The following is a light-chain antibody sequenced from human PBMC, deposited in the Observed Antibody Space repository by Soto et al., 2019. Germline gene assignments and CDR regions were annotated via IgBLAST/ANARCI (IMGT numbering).Light chain of an antibody. V-gene: IGKV2-24*01. CDR1: QSLVHSDGNTT. CDR2: KIS. Sequence: DIVMTQTPLSSPVTLGQPASISCRSSQSLVHSDGNTTLSWLQQRPGQPPRLLIYKISNWFSGVPDRVTGSSAGTDFTLKSSRVEAEDVGTYYYMQAIQYPFTCGGGTKVELK. J-gene: IGKJ4*01. CDR3: MQAIQYPFT.